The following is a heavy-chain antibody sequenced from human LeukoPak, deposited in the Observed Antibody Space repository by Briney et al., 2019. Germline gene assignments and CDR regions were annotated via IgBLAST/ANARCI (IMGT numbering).Heavy chain of an antibody. CDR2: IIPIFGTA. J-gene: IGHJ3*02. Sequence: SVKVSCKASGGTFSSYAISWVRQAPGQGLEWMGGIIPIFGTANYAQKFQGRVTITADESTSTAYMELSSLRSEDTAVYYCARESENIVVVPAAIADDAFDIWGQGTMVTVSS. V-gene: IGHV1-69*13. CDR3: ARESENIVVVPAAIADDAFDI. D-gene: IGHD2-2*01. CDR1: GGTFSSYA.